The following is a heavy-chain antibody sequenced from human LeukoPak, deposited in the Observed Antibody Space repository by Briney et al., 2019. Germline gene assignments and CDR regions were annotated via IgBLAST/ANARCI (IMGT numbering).Heavy chain of an antibody. CDR1: GASVSTYY. D-gene: IGHD2-2*01. CDR3: ARSGHSTTSWVEGSGFDP. V-gene: IGHV4-4*07. Sequence: PSETLSLTCTVSGASVSTYYWSWIRQPAGKGLEWIGRVSTSGSTNYSPSLKSRVTMSVDTSKNQFSLNLTSVTAADTAVYYCARSGHSTTSWVEGSGFDPWGQGTLVTVSS. J-gene: IGHJ5*02. CDR2: VSTSGST.